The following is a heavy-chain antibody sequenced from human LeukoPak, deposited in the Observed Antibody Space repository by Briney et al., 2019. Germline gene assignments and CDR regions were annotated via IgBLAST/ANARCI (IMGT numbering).Heavy chain of an antibody. V-gene: IGHV3-7*01. CDR3: ARDFGDFWSGYGSDY. J-gene: IGHJ4*02. CDR1: GFTFSSYS. Sequence: GGSLRLSCAASGFTFSSYSMNWVRQAPGKGLEWVANIKQDGSEKYYVDSVKGRFTISRDNAKNSLYLQMNSLRAEDTAVYYCARDFGDFWSGYGSDYWGQGTQVTVSS. D-gene: IGHD3-3*01. CDR2: IKQDGSEK.